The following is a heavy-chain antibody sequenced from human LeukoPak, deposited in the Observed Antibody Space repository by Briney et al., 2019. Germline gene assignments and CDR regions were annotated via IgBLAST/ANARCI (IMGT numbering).Heavy chain of an antibody. CDR2: IQYDGIRK. J-gene: IGHJ4*02. D-gene: IGHD2-2*01. Sequence: GGSLRLSCAASGFTFSTYGMHWVRQAPGKGLEWVAFIQYDGIRKYYADSVKGRYTISRDNSKNTLYLQMNSLRAEDTAVYFCATEEYCSTTNCQEFDYWGQGTLVTISS. CDR3: ATEEYCSTTNCQEFDY. CDR1: GFTFSTYG. V-gene: IGHV3-30*02.